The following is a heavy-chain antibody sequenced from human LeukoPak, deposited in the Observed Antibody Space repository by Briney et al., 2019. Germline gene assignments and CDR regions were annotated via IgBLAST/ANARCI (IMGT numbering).Heavy chain of an antibody. Sequence: EASVKVSCKASGYTFTSYGISWVRQASGQGLEWMGWISAYNGNTNYAQKLQGRVTMTTDTSTSTAYMELRSLRSDDTAVYYRARDLAYFDASWFDPWGQGTLVTVSS. J-gene: IGHJ5*02. CDR3: ARDLAYFDASWFDP. CDR1: GYTFTSYG. D-gene: IGHD3-9*01. CDR2: ISAYNGNT. V-gene: IGHV1-18*04.